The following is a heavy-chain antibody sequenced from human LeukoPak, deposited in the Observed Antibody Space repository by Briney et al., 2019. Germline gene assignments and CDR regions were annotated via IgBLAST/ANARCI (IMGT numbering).Heavy chain of an antibody. D-gene: IGHD1-1*01. CDR3: ARASVGTTPS. Sequence: PGGSLRLSCAASGFTFRSYSMNWVRQAPGKGLEWVSSISSSSSYIYYADSVKGRFTISRDNAKNSLYLQMNSLRAEDTAVYYCARASVGTTPSWGQGTLVTVSS. CDR2: ISSSSSYI. J-gene: IGHJ4*02. CDR1: GFTFRSYS. V-gene: IGHV3-21*01.